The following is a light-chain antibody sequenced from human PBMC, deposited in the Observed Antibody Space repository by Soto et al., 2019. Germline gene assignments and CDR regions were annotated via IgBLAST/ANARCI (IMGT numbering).Light chain of an antibody. V-gene: IGLV2-14*01. J-gene: IGLJ1*01. CDR1: SSDVGGYNY. Sequence: QSVLTQPASVSGSPGQSITISCTGTSSDVGGYNYVSWYQQHPGKAPKLMIYDVSNRPSGVSNRFSGSKSGNTASLTISGLQAEDEADYYWSSYTSSSTPFVFGTGTKVTDL. CDR2: DVS. CDR3: SSYTSSSTPFV.